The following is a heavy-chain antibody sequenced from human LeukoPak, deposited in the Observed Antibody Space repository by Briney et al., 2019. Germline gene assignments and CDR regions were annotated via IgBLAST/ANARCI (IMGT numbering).Heavy chain of an antibody. CDR2: ISSSSSYI. Sequence: GGSLRLSCAASGFTFSSYSMNWVRQAPGKGLEWVSSISSSSSYIYYADSLKGRVTISRDNAKNSLHLQMNSLRAEDTAVYYCVRGKKPGWDMSYFDYWGQGILVTVSS. J-gene: IGHJ4*02. CDR1: GFTFSSYS. D-gene: IGHD1-14*01. CDR3: VRGKKPGWDMSYFDY. V-gene: IGHV3-21*06.